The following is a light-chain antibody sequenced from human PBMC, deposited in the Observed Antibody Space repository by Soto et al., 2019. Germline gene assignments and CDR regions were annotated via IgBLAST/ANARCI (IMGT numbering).Light chain of an antibody. CDR1: SSDVGAYDY. CDR2: DVS. CDR3: TSYASISTPVV. J-gene: IGLJ2*01. Sequence: QSVLTQPASVSGSPGQSVTISCTGTSSDVGAYDYVSWYQQHPGKAPKLMIYDVSNRPSGVSNRFSGSKSGDTASLTISGLQAEDEADYYCTSYASISTPVVFGGGTKVTVL. V-gene: IGLV2-14*01.